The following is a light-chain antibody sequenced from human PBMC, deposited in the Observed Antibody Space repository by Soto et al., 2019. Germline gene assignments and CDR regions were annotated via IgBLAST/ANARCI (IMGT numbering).Light chain of an antibody. CDR3: QQYHSYWT. V-gene: IGKV1-5*03. J-gene: IGKJ1*01. CDR2: KAS. Sequence: DIQMTQSPSTLSGSVGDRVTVTCRASQTSSSWLAWYQQKPGKAPKLLIYKASTLKSGVPSRFSGSGSGTDFTLTISSLQPDDFATYYCQQYHSYWTFGQGTKV. CDR1: QTSSSW.